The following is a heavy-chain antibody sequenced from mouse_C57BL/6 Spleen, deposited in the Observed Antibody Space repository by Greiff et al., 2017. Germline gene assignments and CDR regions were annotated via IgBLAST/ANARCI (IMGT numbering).Heavy chain of an antibody. Sequence: VQLQESGPELVKPGASVKISCKASGYAFSSSWMNWVKQRPGKGLEWIGRIYPGDGDTNYNGKFKGKATLTADKSSSTAYMHLSILTSEDSAVYFCATPLLRYWFAYWGQGTLVTVSA. D-gene: IGHD1-1*01. CDR3: ATPLLRYWFAY. V-gene: IGHV1-82*01. CDR1: GYAFSSSW. CDR2: IYPGDGDT. J-gene: IGHJ3*01.